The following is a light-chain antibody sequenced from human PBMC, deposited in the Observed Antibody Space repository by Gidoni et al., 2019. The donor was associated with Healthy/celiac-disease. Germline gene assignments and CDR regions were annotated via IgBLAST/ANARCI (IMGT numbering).Light chain of an antibody. J-gene: IGLJ2*01. CDR3: SSYTSSSTLLVV. V-gene: IGLV2-14*01. CDR2: DVS. CDR1: SSDVGGYNY. Sequence: QSALTQPASVSGSPGQSITISCTGTSSDVGGYNYVSWYHQHPGKAPKLMIYDVSNRPSGVSNRFSGSKSGNTASLTISGLQAEDEADYYCSSYTSSSTLLVVFGGGTKLTVL.